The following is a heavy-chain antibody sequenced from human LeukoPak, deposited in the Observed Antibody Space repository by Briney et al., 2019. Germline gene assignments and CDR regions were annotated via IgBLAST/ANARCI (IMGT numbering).Heavy chain of an antibody. Sequence: PSETLSLTCTVSGGSISSSSYYWGWIRQPPGKGLEWIGSIHYSGSTNYNPSLKSRVTISVDTSKNQFSLKLSSVTAADTAVYYCARVGRGDYYYFYMDVWGKGTTVTVSS. D-gene: IGHD3-10*01. V-gene: IGHV4-39*07. CDR2: IHYSGST. CDR3: ARVGRGDYYYFYMDV. J-gene: IGHJ6*03. CDR1: GGSISSSSYY.